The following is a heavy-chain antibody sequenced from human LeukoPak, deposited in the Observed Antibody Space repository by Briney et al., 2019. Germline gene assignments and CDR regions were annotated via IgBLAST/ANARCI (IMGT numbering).Heavy chain of an antibody. Sequence: PSETLSLTCAVSGGSISSSSYYWGWIRQPPGKGLEWIGSIYYSGSTYYNPSLKSRVTISVDTSKNQFSLKLSSVTAADTAVYYCARDRPYYYGSGSYYNVRGAFDIWGQGTMVTVSS. J-gene: IGHJ3*02. D-gene: IGHD3-10*01. CDR2: IYYSGST. V-gene: IGHV4-39*07. CDR1: GGSISSSSYY. CDR3: ARDRPYYYGSGSYYNVRGAFDI.